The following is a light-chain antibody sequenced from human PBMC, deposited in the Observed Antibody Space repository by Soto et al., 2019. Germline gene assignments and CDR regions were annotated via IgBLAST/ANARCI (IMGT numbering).Light chain of an antibody. CDR1: SSNIGANP. Sequence: QPVLTQPPSASVTPGQRVTISCSGSSSNIGANPINWYQQLPGTAPKLLIYNNDQRPSGVPDRFSASKSGTSASLAISGLQSEDEADYYCEAWDDSLYGAVLGGGTKLTVL. J-gene: IGLJ2*01. CDR2: NND. V-gene: IGLV1-44*01. CDR3: EAWDDSLYGAV.